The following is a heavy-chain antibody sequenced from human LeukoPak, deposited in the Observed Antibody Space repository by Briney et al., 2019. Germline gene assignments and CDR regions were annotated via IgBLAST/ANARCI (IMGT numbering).Heavy chain of an antibody. D-gene: IGHD3-22*01. CDR3: AREMINQYIWFDP. CDR2: IYYSGST. Sequence: SQTLSLTCTVSGGSISSGGYYWSWIRQHPGKGLEWIGYIYYSGSTYYNPSLKSRVTISVDTSKNQFSLKLSSVTAADTAVYYCAREMINQYIWFDPWGQGTLITVSS. V-gene: IGHV4-31*03. J-gene: IGHJ5*02. CDR1: GGSISSGGYY.